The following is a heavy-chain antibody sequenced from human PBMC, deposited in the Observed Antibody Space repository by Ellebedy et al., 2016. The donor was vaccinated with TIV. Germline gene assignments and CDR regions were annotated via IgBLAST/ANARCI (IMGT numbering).Heavy chain of an antibody. D-gene: IGHD1-26*01. CDR1: GFTFSRNA. CDR3: AKRASGNYFDC. V-gene: IGHV3-23*01. J-gene: IGHJ4*02. Sequence: PGGSLRLSCAASGFTFSRNAMTWVRQVPGKGLEWVSSFSDSGDATYYADSVKGRFTISRDNYKNTLYLQMDSLRAEDTAVYYCAKRASGNYFDCWGQGTLVIVSS. CDR2: FSDSGDAT.